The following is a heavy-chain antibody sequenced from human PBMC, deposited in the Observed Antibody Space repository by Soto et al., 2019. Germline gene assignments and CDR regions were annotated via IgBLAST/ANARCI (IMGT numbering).Heavy chain of an antibody. CDR1: GGTFSSYA. J-gene: IGHJ4*02. V-gene: IGHV1-69*13. D-gene: IGHD3-10*01. Sequence: RASVKVSCKASGGTFSSYAISWVRQAPGQGLEWMGGIIPIFGTANYAQKFQGRVTITADESTSTAYMELSSLRSEDTAVYYCAREGRGYVDYWGQGTLVTVSS. CDR2: IIPIFGTA. CDR3: AREGRGYVDY.